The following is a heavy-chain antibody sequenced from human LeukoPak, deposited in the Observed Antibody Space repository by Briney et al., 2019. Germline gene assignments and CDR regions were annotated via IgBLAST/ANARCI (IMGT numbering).Heavy chain of an antibody. CDR3: ARGSRQQLGGGFDS. CDR2: IYYSGIT. J-gene: IGHJ4*02. V-gene: IGHV4-39*07. D-gene: IGHD6-13*01. Sequence: SETLSLTCTVSDDSIRSTNYYWAWIRQPPGKGLEWIGTIYYSGITYYRSSLKSRVTISTDTSKNHFSLKLNSVSAADTAVYYCARGSRQQLGGGFDSWGQGILVTVSS. CDR1: DDSIRSTNYY.